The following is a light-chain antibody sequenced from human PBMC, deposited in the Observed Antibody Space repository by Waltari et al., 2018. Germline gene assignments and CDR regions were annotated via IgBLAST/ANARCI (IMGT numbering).Light chain of an antibody. Sequence: QSALTQPASVSGSPGESITISCTGTSSDVGGYTCVSWYPQHPGKAPKLMIYDVSNRPSGVSNRFSGSKSGNTASLTISGLHAEDEADYYCSSYTSSNTLVFGTGTKVTAL. CDR3: SSYTSSNTLV. CDR1: SSDVGGYTC. V-gene: IGLV2-14*03. CDR2: DVS. J-gene: IGLJ1*01.